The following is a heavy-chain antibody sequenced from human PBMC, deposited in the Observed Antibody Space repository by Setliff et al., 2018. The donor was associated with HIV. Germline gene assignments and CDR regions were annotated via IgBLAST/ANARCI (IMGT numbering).Heavy chain of an antibody. V-gene: IGHV4-39*01. J-gene: IGHJ3*02. CDR2: VYSSGST. CDR3: ASGQWPEHAFDI. CDR1: GGSIGIRSYF. Sequence: PSETLSLTCTVSGGSIGIRSYFWGWIRQPPGKGLEWIGSVYSSGSTYYNPSLKSRVTVSVDTSKDQFSLRLSSVTVADTAVYYCASGQWPEHAFDIWGQGTVVTVSS. D-gene: IGHD6-19*01.